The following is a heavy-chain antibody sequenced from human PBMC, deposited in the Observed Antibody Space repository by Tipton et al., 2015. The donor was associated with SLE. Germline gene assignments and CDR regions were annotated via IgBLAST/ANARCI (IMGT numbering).Heavy chain of an antibody. Sequence: TLSLTCSVSGGSIRSHSWSWIRQPPGKGLEWIGCMYHSGNTHNNPSLKSRVTISVDTSNNQFSLNLSSVTAADTAVFYCARHLTANWFGPRGQGTLVTVSS. CDR1: GGSIRSHS. CDR3: ARHLTANWFGP. D-gene: IGHD4/OR15-4a*01. J-gene: IGHJ5*02. CDR2: MYHSGNT. V-gene: IGHV4-59*08.